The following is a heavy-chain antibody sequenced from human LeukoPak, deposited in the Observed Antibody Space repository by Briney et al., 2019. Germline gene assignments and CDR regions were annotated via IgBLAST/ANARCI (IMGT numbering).Heavy chain of an antibody. D-gene: IGHD6-13*01. CDR2: INSDGSST. Sequence: GGSLRLSCAASGFTFSSYWMHWVRQAPGKGLVWVSRINSDGSSTSYADSVRGRFTISRDNAKNTLYLQMNSLRAEDTAVYYCARERYSSSRYPVGGTWFDPWGQGTLVTVSS. J-gene: IGHJ5*02. CDR1: GFTFSSYW. V-gene: IGHV3-74*01. CDR3: ARERYSSSRYPVGGTWFDP.